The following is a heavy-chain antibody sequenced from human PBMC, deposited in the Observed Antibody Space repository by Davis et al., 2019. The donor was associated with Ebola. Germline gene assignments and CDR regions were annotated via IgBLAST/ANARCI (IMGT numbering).Heavy chain of an antibody. J-gene: IGHJ6*02. D-gene: IGHD1-26*01. CDR3: ARGRVGGTFYYYYGMDV. CDR2: IWYDGSNK. Sequence: GESLKISCAASGFTFSSYGMHWLRQAPGKGLEWVAVIWYDGSNKYYADSVKGRFTISRDNSKNTLYLQMNSLRAEDTAVYYCARGRVGGTFYYYYGMDVWGQGTTVTVSS. CDR1: GFTFSSYG. V-gene: IGHV3-33*01.